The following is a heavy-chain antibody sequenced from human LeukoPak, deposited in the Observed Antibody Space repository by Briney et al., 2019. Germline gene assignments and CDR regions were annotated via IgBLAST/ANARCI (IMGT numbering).Heavy chain of an antibody. D-gene: IGHD6-13*01. CDR3: ARERAAASIRYFDY. Sequence: PSETLSLTCTVSGGSISSGGYYWSWIRQHPGKGLEWIGYTYYSGSTYYNPSLKSRVTISVDTSKNQFSLKLSPVTAADTAVYYCARERAAASIRYFDYWGQGTLVTVSS. CDR1: GGSISSGGYY. CDR2: TYYSGST. J-gene: IGHJ4*02. V-gene: IGHV4-31*03.